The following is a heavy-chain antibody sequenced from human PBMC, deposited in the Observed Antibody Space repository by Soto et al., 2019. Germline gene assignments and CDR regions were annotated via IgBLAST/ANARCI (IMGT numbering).Heavy chain of an antibody. Sequence: GSLRLSCAASGFTFSSYAMHWVRQAPGKGLEWVAVISYDGSNKYYADSVKGRFTISRDNSKNTLYLQMNSLRAEDTAVYYCARDSDRCSSTKPWLNWLDPWGEGTMVTVYS. CDR1: GFTFSSYA. D-gene: IGHD2-2*01. CDR2: ISYDGSNK. V-gene: IGHV3-30-3*01. J-gene: IGHJ5*02. CDR3: ARDSDRCSSTKPWLNWLDP.